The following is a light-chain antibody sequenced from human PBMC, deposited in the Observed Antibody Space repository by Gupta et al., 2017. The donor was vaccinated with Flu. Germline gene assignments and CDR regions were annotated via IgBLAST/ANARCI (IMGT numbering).Light chain of an antibody. CDR3: QSYDSSLSAWV. CDR2: GNS. V-gene: IGLV1-40*01. Sequence: VTISCTGSSSNIGAGFDVHWYQQLPGTVPKLLIYGNSNRPSGVPDRFSGSKSGTSASLAITGLQAEDEADYYCQSYDSSLSAWVFGGGTKLTVL. J-gene: IGLJ3*02. CDR1: SSNIGAGFD.